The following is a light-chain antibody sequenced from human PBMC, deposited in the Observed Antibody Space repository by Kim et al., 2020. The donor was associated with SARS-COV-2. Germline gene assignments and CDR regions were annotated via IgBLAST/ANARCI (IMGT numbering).Light chain of an antibody. V-gene: IGKV1-5*03. Sequence: STAVGDRVTITCRASQTVSSWLAWYQQKPGKAPKLLIYRATYLQPGVPSRFSGSGSGAEFTLTISSLQPDDFATYYCQQYNFYPQTFGQGTKLEIK. CDR1: QTVSSW. CDR2: RAT. CDR3: QQYNFYPQT. J-gene: IGKJ2*01.